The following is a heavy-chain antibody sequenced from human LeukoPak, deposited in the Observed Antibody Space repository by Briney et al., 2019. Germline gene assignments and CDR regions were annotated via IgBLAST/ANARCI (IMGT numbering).Heavy chain of an antibody. D-gene: IGHD3-10*01. Sequence: GGSLRLSCAASGFTFDGYAMHWVRQAPGKGLEWVSLISGAGDNTFYVDSVKGWFTLSRDNSKNSLYLQMNSLRTEDTALYYCAKVRWFGELKGAFDIWGQGTMVTVSP. J-gene: IGHJ3*02. V-gene: IGHV3-43*02. CDR1: GFTFDGYA. CDR2: ISGAGDNT. CDR3: AKVRWFGELKGAFDI.